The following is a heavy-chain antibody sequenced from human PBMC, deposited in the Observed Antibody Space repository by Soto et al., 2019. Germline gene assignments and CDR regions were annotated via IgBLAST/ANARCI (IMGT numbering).Heavy chain of an antibody. CDR3: AKAVGVGYYYYMDV. CDR2: ISGSGGST. Sequence: GGSLRLSYAASGFTFSSYAMSWVRQAPGKGLEWVSAISGSGGSTYYADSVKGRFTISRDNSKNTLYLQMNSLRAEDTAVYYCAKAVGVGYYYYMDVWGKGTTVTVSS. J-gene: IGHJ6*03. CDR1: GFTFSSYA. V-gene: IGHV3-23*01. D-gene: IGHD2-15*01.